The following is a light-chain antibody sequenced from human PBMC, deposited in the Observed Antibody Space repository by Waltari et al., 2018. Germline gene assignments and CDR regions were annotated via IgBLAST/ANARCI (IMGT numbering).Light chain of an antibody. V-gene: IGKV3-11*01. CDR1: QSVSNY. Sequence: VILTQSPATLSLSPGERATLSCRASQSVSNYLAWYQQKPGQAPRLLIHSASSRATGITDRVSGSGSGTEFTLTISSLEPEDVGVYNCYQHSSGYSFGQGTKVEIK. J-gene: IGKJ2*03. CDR2: SAS. CDR3: YQHSSGYS.